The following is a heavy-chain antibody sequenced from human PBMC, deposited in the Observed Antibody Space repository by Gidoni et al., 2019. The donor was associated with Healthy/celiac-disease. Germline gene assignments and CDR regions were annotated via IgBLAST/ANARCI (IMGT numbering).Heavy chain of an antibody. J-gene: IGHJ6*03. CDR3: ARDGTHTGYYYMDV. Sequence: EVQLVESGGGLVKPGGSLRLSCSASGFTFSSYSMNWVRQAPGKGVAWVSYISRSSSYIYYADSVKGRFTISRDNAKNSLYLQMNSLRAEDTAVYYCARDGTHTGYYYMDVWGKGTTVTVSS. CDR1: GFTFSSYS. V-gene: IGHV3-21*01. CDR2: ISRSSSYI.